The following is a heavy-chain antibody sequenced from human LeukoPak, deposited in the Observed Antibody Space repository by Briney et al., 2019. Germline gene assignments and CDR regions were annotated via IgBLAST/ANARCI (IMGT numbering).Heavy chain of an antibody. D-gene: IGHD4/OR15-4a*01. V-gene: IGHV1-2*02. Sequence: GASVKLSCKCSGYTFTVYYMHWVRHPPGPGVEWVGGINPNSGGTNYAQKFQGRVTMTKDTSISTAYMELSTLRSEDTAVYYCVGAARWGQGTLVTVSS. J-gene: IGHJ4*02. CDR3: VGAAR. CDR1: GYTFTVYY. CDR2: INPNSGGT.